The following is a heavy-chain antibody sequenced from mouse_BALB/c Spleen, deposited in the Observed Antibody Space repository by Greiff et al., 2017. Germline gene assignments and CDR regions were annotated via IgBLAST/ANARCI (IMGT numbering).Heavy chain of an antibody. CDR1: GFDFSRYW. CDR2: INPDSSTI. CDR3: ARQLGLFLYAMDY. J-gene: IGHJ4*01. V-gene: IGHV4-1*02. Sequence: DVKLVESGGGLVQPGGSLKLSCAASGFDFSRYWMSWVRQAPGKGLEWIGEINPDSSTINYTPSLKDKFIISRDNAKNTLYLQMSKVRSEDTALYYCARQLGLFLYAMDYWGQGTSVTVSS. D-gene: IGHD3-1*01.